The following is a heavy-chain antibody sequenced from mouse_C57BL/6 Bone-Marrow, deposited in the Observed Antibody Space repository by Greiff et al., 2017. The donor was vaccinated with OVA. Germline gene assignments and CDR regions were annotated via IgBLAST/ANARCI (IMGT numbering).Heavy chain of an antibody. CDR2: ISYDGSN. Sequence: DVQLQESGPGLVKPSQSLSLTCSVTGYSITSGYYWNWIRQFPGNKLEWMGYISYDGSNNYNPSLKNRISITRDTSKNQFFLKLNSVTTEDTATYYCARDRGTFFAYWGQGTLVTVSA. V-gene: IGHV3-6*01. CDR1: GYSITSGYY. CDR3: ARDRGTFFAY. J-gene: IGHJ3*01.